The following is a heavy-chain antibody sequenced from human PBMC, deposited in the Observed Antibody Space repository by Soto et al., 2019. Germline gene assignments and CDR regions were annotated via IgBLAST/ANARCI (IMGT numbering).Heavy chain of an antibody. CDR2: IYHSGST. CDR3: ASTTVTSRFDY. J-gene: IGHJ4*02. V-gene: IGHV4-30-2*01. CDR1: GGSISSGGYS. Sequence: QLQLQESGSGLVKPSQTLSLTCDVSGGSISSGGYSWSWIRQPPGTGLEWIGYIYHSGSTYYNPSLKSRVTISVDRSKNQFSLKLSSVTAADTAVYYCASTTVTSRFDYGGQGPLVTFSS. D-gene: IGHD4-17*01.